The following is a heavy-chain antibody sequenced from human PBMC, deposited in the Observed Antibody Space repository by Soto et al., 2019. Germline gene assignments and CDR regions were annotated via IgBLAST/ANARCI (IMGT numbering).Heavy chain of an antibody. J-gene: IGHJ6*02. V-gene: IGHV4-39*01. CDR1: GGSISSSSYY. Sequence: SETLSLTCSGSGGSISSSSYYWGWIRQPPGKGLEWIGSIYYSGSTYYNPPLKSRVTISVDTSKNQFSLKLSSVTAADTAVYYCASHYSSSWFGSYYYYGMDVWGQGTTVPVSS. CDR3: ASHYSSSWFGSYYYYGMDV. D-gene: IGHD6-13*01. CDR2: IYYSGST.